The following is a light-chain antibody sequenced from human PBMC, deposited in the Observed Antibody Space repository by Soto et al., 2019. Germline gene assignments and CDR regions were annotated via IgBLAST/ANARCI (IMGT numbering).Light chain of an antibody. CDR1: SSDVGRNNH. Sequence: QSALTQPASVSGSPGQSIAISCTGTSSDVGRNNHVSWYQQHPGKAPKLMIYEVTQRPSGVSDPFSGSKSGNTASLTISGLHAEDEADYYCCSYAGSGTFYVFGTGTKLTVL. V-gene: IGLV2-23*02. CDR2: EVT. J-gene: IGLJ1*01. CDR3: CSYAGSGTFYV.